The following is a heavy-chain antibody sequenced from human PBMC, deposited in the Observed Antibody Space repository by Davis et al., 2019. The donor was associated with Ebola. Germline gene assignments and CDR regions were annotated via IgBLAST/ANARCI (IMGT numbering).Heavy chain of an antibody. J-gene: IGHJ6*02. D-gene: IGHD2-15*01. Sequence: AASVTVSCNASGYTFISYDINWVRPATGQGLEWMGWMNPNSGNAVYAQKFQGRGTMIRNTSISTAYMELSSLRSEDTAVYYCAVGYCSGGRCYYYYYYGMDVWGQGTTVTVSS. CDR3: AVGYCSGGRCYYYYYYGMDV. V-gene: IGHV1-8*01. CDR2: MNPNSGNA. CDR1: GYTFISYD.